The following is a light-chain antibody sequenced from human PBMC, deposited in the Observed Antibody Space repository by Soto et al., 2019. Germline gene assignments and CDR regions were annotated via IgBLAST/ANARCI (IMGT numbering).Light chain of an antibody. CDR2: GAS. V-gene: IGKV3-15*01. CDR1: QSVRNN. CDR3: QQYHNWLPIT. J-gene: IGKJ5*01. Sequence: EIVLTQSPGTLSLSPGERATLSCRASQSVRNNVAWYQQIPGQAPRLLIFGASTRATGIPARFSGSGSGTEFTLNINSLQSEDFGVYYCQQYHNWLPITFGQGTRLEIK.